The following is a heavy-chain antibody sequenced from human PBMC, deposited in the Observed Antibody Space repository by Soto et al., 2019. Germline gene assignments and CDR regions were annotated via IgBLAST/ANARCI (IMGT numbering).Heavy chain of an antibody. CDR3: ARHYSAMGV. V-gene: IGHV3-53*02. CDR2: IYSDNNT. Sequence: EVQLVETGGDLIQPGGSLRLSGAASGFTVSRDSMTWVRQAPGKGLEWISIIYSDNNTDYADSVKGRFSISRDTSKNILYLQMNSLRAEDTAEYYCARHYSAMGVWGQGTTVTVSS. J-gene: IGHJ6*02. CDR1: GFTVSRDS.